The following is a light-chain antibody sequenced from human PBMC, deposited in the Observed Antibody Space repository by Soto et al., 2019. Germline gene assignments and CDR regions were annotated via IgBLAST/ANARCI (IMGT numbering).Light chain of an antibody. CDR2: DNN. CDR1: SSNIGNNY. CDR3: GTWDSSLSRV. Sequence: QSVLTQPPSVSAAPGQKVTISCSGSSSNIGNNYVSWYQQLPGTAPKLLIYDNNKRPSGIPDRFSGSKSGTSATLSITGLQTGDEADYYCGTWDSSLSRVFGGGTKLTVL. J-gene: IGLJ2*01. V-gene: IGLV1-51*01.